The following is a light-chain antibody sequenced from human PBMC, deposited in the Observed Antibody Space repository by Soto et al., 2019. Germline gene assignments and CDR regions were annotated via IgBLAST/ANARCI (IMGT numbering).Light chain of an antibody. CDR1: QTISNY. J-gene: IGKJ5*01. CDR3: QQSYGPPIT. V-gene: IGKV1-39*01. Sequence: DIQMTQSPSSLSAFVGDRVTITCRASQTISNYLNWYQQRPGKAPKLLIYLASSLQSGVPSRFGGSGSGTDFTLNISSLQPEDSATYYCQQSYGPPITFGQGTRLESK. CDR2: LAS.